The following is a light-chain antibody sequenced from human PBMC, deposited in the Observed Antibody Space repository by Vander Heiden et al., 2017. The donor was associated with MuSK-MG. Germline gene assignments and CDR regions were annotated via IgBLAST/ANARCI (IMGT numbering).Light chain of an antibody. CDR2: DAS. J-gene: IGKJ5*01. CDR3: QQRSDWPIT. V-gene: IGKV3-11*01. CDR1: QSVSRY. Sequence: EIVLTQSPATLSLSPGERASLSCRASQSVSRYLAWYQQKPGQAPRLLIYDASSRATGIPARFSGSGSGTDFTLTISSLEPEDFAVYYCQQRSDWPITFGQGTRLEI.